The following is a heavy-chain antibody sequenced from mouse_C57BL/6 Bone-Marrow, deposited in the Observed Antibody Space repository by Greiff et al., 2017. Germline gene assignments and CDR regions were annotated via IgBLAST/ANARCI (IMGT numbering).Heavy chain of an antibody. D-gene: IGHD1-1*01. Sequence: QVQLKQPGAELVRPGTSVKLSCKASGYTFTSYWMHWVKQRPGQGLEWIGVIDPSDSYTNYNQKFKGKATLTVDTSSSTAYMQLSSLTSEDSAVYYCASYYGSSSWYFDVWGTGTTVTVSS. J-gene: IGHJ1*03. CDR3: ASYYGSSSWYFDV. V-gene: IGHV1-59*01. CDR2: IDPSDSYT. CDR1: GYTFTSYW.